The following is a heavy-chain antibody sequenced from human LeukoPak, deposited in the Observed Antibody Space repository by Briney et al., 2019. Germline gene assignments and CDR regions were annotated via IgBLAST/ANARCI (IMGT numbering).Heavy chain of an antibody. CDR3: ARDLPLNYDILTGYLYFDY. D-gene: IGHD3-9*01. Sequence: ASVKVSCKASGYTFTSYGISWVRQAPGQGLEWMGWISACNGNTNYAQKLQGGVTMTTDTSTSTAYMELRSLRSDDTAVYYCARDLPLNYDILTGYLYFDYWGQGTLVTVSS. V-gene: IGHV1-18*04. J-gene: IGHJ4*02. CDR1: GYTFTSYG. CDR2: ISACNGNT.